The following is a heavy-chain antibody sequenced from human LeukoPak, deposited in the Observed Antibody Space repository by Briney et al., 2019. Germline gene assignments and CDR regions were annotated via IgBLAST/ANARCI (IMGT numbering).Heavy chain of an antibody. V-gene: IGHV3-33*01. CDR3: VRDGQELAFDK. CDR2: IWYDGSNK. D-gene: IGHD1-1*01. Sequence: PGGSLRLSCAASGFTFSSYGMHWVRQAPGKGLEWVAVIWYDGSNKYYADSVKGRFTMSRDNAKNTLYLQMSSLRVEDTAVYYCVRDGQELAFDKWGQGTLVTVSS. J-gene: IGHJ4*02. CDR1: GFTFSSYG.